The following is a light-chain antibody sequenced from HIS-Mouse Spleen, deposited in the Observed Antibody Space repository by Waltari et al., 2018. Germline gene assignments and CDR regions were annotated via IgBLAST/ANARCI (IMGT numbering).Light chain of an antibody. CDR1: ALPTHY. Sequence: SYELTQPPSVSVSPGQTARIPCSAAALPTHYAYWYQQKSGQAPVLVIYEDSKRPSGIPERFSGSSSGTMATLTISGAQVEDEADYYCYSTDSSGNHWVFGGGTKLTVL. J-gene: IGLJ3*02. V-gene: IGLV3-10*01. CDR3: YSTDSSGNHWV. CDR2: EDS.